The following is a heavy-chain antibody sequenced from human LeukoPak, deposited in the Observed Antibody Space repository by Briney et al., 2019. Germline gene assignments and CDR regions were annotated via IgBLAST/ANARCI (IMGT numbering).Heavy chain of an antibody. CDR3: ARSPGYSYGSYYYYYMDV. D-gene: IGHD5-18*01. V-gene: IGHV4-59*01. CDR1: GGSISSYY. J-gene: IGHJ6*03. Sequence: PSGTLSLTCAVSGGSISSYYWSWIRQPPGKGLEWIGYIYYSGSTNYNPSLKSRVTISVDTSKNQFSLKLSSVTAADTAVYYCARSPGYSYGSYYYYYMDVWGKGTTVTVSS. CDR2: IYYSGST.